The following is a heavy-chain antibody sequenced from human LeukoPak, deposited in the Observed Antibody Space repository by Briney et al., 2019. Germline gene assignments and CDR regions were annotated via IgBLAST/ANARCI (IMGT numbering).Heavy chain of an antibody. Sequence: SVKVSCKASGGTFSSYAISWVRQAPGQGLEWMGGIIPIFGTANYAQKFQGRVTITADESTSTAYMELSSLRSEDTAVYYCAGTLSLEWSIGTYYYYGMDVWGQGTTVTVSS. CDR1: GGTFSSYA. J-gene: IGHJ6*02. V-gene: IGHV1-69*13. D-gene: IGHD3-3*01. CDR3: AGTLSLEWSIGTYYYYGMDV. CDR2: IIPIFGTA.